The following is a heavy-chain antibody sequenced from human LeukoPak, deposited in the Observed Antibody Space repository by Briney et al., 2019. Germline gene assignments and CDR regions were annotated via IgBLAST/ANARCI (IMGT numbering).Heavy chain of an antibody. V-gene: IGHV4-39*01. CDR3: ARITIFGGNYFDY. Sequence: SETLSLTCTVSGGSISSSSYYWGWIRQPPEKGLEWIGSIYYSGSTYYNPSLKSRVTISVDTSKNQFSLKLSSVTAADTAVYYCARITIFGGNYFDYWGQGTLVTVSS. J-gene: IGHJ4*02. D-gene: IGHD3-3*01. CDR1: GGSISSSSYY. CDR2: IYYSGST.